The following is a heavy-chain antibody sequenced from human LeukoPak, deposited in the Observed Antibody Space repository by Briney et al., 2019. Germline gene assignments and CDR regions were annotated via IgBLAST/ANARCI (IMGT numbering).Heavy chain of an antibody. D-gene: IGHD2-15*01. J-gene: IGHJ4*02. Sequence: HAGGSLRLSCAASGFDFSGFYMHWVRQASGRGLEWVGLIRSKPSSYTTVYAASVKGRFTISRDDSKNTAYLQMNSLKAEDTAVYYCTRQDCSGGSCSYVDYWGQGTLVTDSS. V-gene: IGHV3-73*01. CDR2: IRSKPSSYTT. CDR1: GFDFSGFY. CDR3: TRQDCSGGSCSYVDY.